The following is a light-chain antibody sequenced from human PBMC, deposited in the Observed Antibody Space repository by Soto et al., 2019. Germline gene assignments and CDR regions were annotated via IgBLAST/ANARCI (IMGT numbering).Light chain of an antibody. CDR2: EVS. J-gene: IGLJ2*01. CDR1: SSDIGNYDF. V-gene: IGLV2-14*01. CDR3: SSYTTSTYFIL. Sequence: QSALTQPASVSGSPGQSITISCTGTSSDIGNYDFVSWYQQVPGTAPKAMIYEVSSRPSGVSNRFSGSKSGNTASLTISGLQSEDDAYYYCSSYTTSTYFILFGGGTKLNV.